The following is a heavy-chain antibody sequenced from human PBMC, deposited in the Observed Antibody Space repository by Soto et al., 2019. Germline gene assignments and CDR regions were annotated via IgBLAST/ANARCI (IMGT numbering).Heavy chain of an antibody. CDR3: ARESFSASPNFFDY. CDR2: ISLSGSTI. D-gene: IGHD3-3*02. V-gene: IGHV3-48*03. CDR1: GFAFSNYE. J-gene: IGHJ4*02. Sequence: EGCLRLSCAASGFAFSNYEMNWVRQAPGKGLEWVSYISLSGSTIYYADSVKGRFTISRDDAKNSLYLQMDSLRADDTAVYYCARESFSASPNFFDYWGQGTLVTVSS.